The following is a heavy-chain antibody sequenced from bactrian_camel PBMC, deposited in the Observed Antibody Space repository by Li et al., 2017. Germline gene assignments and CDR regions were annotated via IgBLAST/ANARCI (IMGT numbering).Heavy chain of an antibody. Sequence: HVHLVESGGGSVQPGGSLTLSCVASGDTDMSNRRAWYRQTPGKEREKVAHIWTGDGTTMYANSVKGRFTISEERTSYTLYLQLDNLKPEDTAMYYCAAGSRYGCYQGSSPNEYNYWGQGTQVTVS. CDR1: GDTDMSNR. V-gene: IGHV3S54*01. CDR2: IWTGDGTT. CDR3: AAGSRYGCYQGSSPNEYNY. D-gene: IGHD3*01. J-gene: IGHJ4*01.